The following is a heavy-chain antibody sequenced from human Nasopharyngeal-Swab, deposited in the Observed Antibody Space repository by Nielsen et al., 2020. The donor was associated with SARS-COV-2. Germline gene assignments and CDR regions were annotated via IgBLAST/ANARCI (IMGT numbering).Heavy chain of an antibody. V-gene: IGHV3-48*01. CDR2: ISSSSSTI. CDR3: ASRQNVLRFLEWSSYYYYYYMDV. Sequence: VHQAPGKGLEWVSYISSSSSTIYYADSVKGRFTISRDNAKNSLYLQMNSLRAEDTAVYYCASRQNVLRFLEWSSYYYYYYMDVWGKGTTVTVSS. J-gene: IGHJ6*03. D-gene: IGHD3-3*01.